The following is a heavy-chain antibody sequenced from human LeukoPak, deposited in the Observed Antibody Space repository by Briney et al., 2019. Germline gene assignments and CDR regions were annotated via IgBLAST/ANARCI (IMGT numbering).Heavy chain of an antibody. CDR3: ARVGMTTVTSFDY. CDR2: INHSGST. Sequence: SETLSLTCAVYGGSFSGYYWSWIRQPPGKGLEWIGEINHSGSTNYNPSLKSRVTISVDTSKNQFSLKLSSVTAADTAVYYCARVGMTTVTSFDYWGQGTLVTVSS. CDR1: GGSFSGYY. V-gene: IGHV4-34*01. J-gene: IGHJ4*02. D-gene: IGHD4-17*01.